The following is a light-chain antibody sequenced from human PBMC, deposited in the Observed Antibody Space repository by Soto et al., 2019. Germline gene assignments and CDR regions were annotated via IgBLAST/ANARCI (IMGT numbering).Light chain of an antibody. CDR1: QSVGSNS. J-gene: IGKJ4*01. CDR3: QQYGSSPPLT. Sequence: EFGLTQSQGTLSLSPGERATHSCRASQSVGSNSLAWYQQKPGQAPRILIYGASTRAAGIPDRFSGSGSGTDFTLTISRLEPEDFAVYYCQQYGSSPPLTFGGGTKVEIK. V-gene: IGKV3-20*01. CDR2: GAS.